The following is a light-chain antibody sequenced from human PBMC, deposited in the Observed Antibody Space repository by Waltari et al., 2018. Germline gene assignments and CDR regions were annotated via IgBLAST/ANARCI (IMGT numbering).Light chain of an antibody. J-gene: IGLJ1*01. Sequence: SYVLTQPPSVSVAPGQTARIPCEGTNRKIVNWYRQRPGQAPGLVVSDDGDRPSGIPARFSGSTSETTATLTISRVEAGDEADYYCQVWDNSGVFGTGTKVTVL. V-gene: IGLV3-21*02. CDR1: NRKI. CDR2: DDG. CDR3: QVWDNSGV.